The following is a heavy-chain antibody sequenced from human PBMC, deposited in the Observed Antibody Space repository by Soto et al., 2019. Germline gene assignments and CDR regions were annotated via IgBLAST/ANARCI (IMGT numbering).Heavy chain of an antibody. CDR2: TYYRSKWYH. V-gene: IGHV6-1*01. CDR1: GDSVSSDSAA. CDR3: ARSPPVIGANWFDP. Sequence: QVQLQQSGPGLVKPSQTLSLTCAISGDSVSSDSAAWNWIRQSPSRGLEWLGRTYYRSKWYHDYAVSVQSRITINPDTSTHQFSLQLNSVTPEDTAVYYCARSPPVIGANWFDPWGQGTLVTVSS. J-gene: IGHJ5*02. D-gene: IGHD1-26*01.